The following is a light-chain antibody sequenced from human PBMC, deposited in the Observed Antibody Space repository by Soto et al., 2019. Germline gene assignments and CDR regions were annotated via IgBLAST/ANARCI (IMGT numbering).Light chain of an antibody. J-gene: IGKJ2*01. CDR3: QQGHSTPYT. Sequence: DIQMTQSPCSLSASVGDSVTITCRASQNIRTYLNWYQQKPGRAPKLLIHSASALPSGVPSRFSGSGSGTEFTLTMSGLQPEDFATYYCQQGHSTPYTFGQGTKVDIK. V-gene: IGKV1-39*01. CDR1: QNIRTY. CDR2: SAS.